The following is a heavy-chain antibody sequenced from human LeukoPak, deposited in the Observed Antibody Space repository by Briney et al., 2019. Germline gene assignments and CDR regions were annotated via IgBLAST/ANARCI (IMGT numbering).Heavy chain of an antibody. V-gene: IGHV3-30*02. CDR3: AKDLCSSSSCYSFDY. CDR2: IRYDGNNK. D-gene: IGHD2-2*01. J-gene: IGHJ4*02. CDR1: GFTFRNYG. Sequence: GGSLRLSCAATGFTFRNYGMHWVRQAPGKGLEWVAFIRYDGNNKNYADSVKGRLTISRDNSKNTLYLQMNSLRAEDTAVYYCAKDLCSSSSCYSFDYWGQGTLVTVSS.